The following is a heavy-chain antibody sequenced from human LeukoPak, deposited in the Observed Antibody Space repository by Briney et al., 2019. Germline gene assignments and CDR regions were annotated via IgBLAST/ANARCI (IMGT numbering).Heavy chain of an antibody. V-gene: IGHV3-21*01. CDR3: ASLDGSGSYSGNYYYGMDV. D-gene: IGHD3-10*01. Sequence: GGSLRLPCAASGFTFSAYWMSWVRQAPGKGLEWVSSISSSSSYIYYADSVKGRFTISRDNAKNSLYLQMNSLRAEDTAVYYCASLDGSGSYSGNYYYGMDVWGQGTTVTVSS. J-gene: IGHJ6*02. CDR1: GFTFSAYW. CDR2: ISSSSSYI.